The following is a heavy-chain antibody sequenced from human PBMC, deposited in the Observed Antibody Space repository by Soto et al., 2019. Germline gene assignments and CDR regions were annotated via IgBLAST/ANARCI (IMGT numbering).Heavy chain of an antibody. V-gene: IGHV3-30-3*01. CDR2: ISYDGINK. J-gene: IGHJ4*02. Sequence: QVQLVESGGGVVQPGRSLRLSCAASGFTFSSYAMHWVRQAPGKGLEWVTVISYDGINKYYADSVKGRFTISRDNSKNTLYLQMNSLRAEDTAVYYCASDRHRASFDYWGQGTLVTVSS. CDR3: ASDRHRASFDY. CDR1: GFTFSSYA.